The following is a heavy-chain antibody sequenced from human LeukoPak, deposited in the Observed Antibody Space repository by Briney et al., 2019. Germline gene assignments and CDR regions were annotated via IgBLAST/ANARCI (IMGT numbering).Heavy chain of an antibody. V-gene: IGHV4-39*07. CDR2: FYYSGST. J-gene: IGHJ6*03. Sequence: SETLSLTCTASGGSISSSSYYWGWIRQPPGKALEWIGSFYYSGSTTYNPSLKGRVTISVHTSKNQFSLTLSSVTAADTAVYYCARGPQVTTIYDYYYYMDVWGKGTTVTVSS. D-gene: IGHD4-11*01. CDR3: ARGPQVTTIYDYYYYMDV. CDR1: GGSISSSSYY.